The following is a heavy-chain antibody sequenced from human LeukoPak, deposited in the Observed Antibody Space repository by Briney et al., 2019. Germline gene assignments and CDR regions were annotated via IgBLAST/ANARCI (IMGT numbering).Heavy chain of an antibody. CDR3: AKDLQGSSWYSPDQ. CDR1: GFAFSGYA. CDR2: ISGNGGST. Sequence: GGSLRLSCAASGFAFSGYAMTWVRQGPGKGLEWVSIISGNGGSTYYADSVKGRFTISRDNSKNTLYLQMNSLRAEDTGIYYCAKDLQGSSWYSPDQWGQGTLVTVSS. V-gene: IGHV3-23*01. D-gene: IGHD6-13*01. J-gene: IGHJ4*02.